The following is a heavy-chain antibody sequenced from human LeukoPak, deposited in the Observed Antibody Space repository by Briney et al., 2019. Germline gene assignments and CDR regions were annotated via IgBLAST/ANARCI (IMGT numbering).Heavy chain of an antibody. CDR2: MYYSGST. CDR3: ARDTSISMVRGVILAGMDV. J-gene: IGHJ6*02. Sequence: SETLSLTCTVSGGSISSSSYYWGWIRQPPGKGLEWIGSMYYSGSTYYNPSLKSRVTLSVDTSKNQFSLKLSSVTAADTAVYYCARDTSISMVRGVILAGMDVWGQGTTVTVSS. CDR1: GGSISSSSYY. V-gene: IGHV4-39*07. D-gene: IGHD3-10*01.